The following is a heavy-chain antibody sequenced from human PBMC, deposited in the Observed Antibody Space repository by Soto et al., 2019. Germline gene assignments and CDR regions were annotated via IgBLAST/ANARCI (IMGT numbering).Heavy chain of an antibody. Sequence: GGSLRLSCAASGFTFSSYAMSWVRQAPGKGLEWVSAISGSGGSTYYADSVKGRFTISRDNSKNTLYLQMNSLRAEDTAVYYCANDRWVVPAYMDVWGKGTTVTVSS. J-gene: IGHJ6*03. V-gene: IGHV3-23*01. CDR2: ISGSGGST. D-gene: IGHD2-2*01. CDR1: GFTFSSYA. CDR3: ANDRWVVPAYMDV.